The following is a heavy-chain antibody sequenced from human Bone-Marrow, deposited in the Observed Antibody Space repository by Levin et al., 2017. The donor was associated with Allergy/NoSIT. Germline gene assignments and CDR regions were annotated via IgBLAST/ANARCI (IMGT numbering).Heavy chain of an antibody. CDR3: AKLNWRDETNR. D-gene: IGHD1-20*01. J-gene: IGHJ5*02. V-gene: IGHV3-23*01. Sequence: SGGSLRLSCAASGIALSDYAISWVRQAPGKGLEWVSGIKGGNGGTYYADSVKGRFTVSRDISKNTLYLQMSGLRVDDTGIYYCAKLNWRDETNRWGPGTLVTVSS. CDR2: IKGGNGGT. CDR1: GIALSDYA.